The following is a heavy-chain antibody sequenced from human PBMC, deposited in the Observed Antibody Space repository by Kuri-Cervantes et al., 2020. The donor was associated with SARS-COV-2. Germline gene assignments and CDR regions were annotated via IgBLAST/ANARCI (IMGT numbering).Heavy chain of an antibody. CDR2: ISYDGSNK. D-gene: IGHD1-1*01. J-gene: IGHJ4*02. V-gene: IGHV3-30-3*01. Sequence: GESLKISCKGSGFTFSSYAMHWVRQAPGKGLEWVAVISYDGSNKYYADSVKGRFTLSRDNAKNMLFLQMNSLRAEDTAVYYCVRDGDHWNFDYWGQGTLVTVSS. CDR1: GFTFSSYA. CDR3: VRDGDHWNFDY.